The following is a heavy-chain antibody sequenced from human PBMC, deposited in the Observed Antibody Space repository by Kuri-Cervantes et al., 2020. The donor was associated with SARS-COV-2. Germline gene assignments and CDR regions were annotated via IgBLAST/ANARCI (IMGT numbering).Heavy chain of an antibody. CDR3: ARGYSSDQRYGMDV. J-gene: IGHJ6*02. D-gene: IGHD6-19*01. V-gene: IGHV3-33*08. CDR2: IWYDGSNK. CDR1: GFTFSSYS. Sequence: GGSLRLSCAASGFTFSSYSMNWVRQAPGKGLEWVAVIWYDGSNKYYADSVKGRFTISRDNSNNTLYLQMNSLRGEDTALYYCARGYSSDQRYGMDVWGQGTTVTVSS.